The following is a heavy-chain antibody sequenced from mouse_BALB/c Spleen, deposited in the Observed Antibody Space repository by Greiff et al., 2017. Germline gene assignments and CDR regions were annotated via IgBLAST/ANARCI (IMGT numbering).Heavy chain of an antibody. CDR3: ARYLPGFAY. CDR2: ISYSGST. V-gene: IGHV3-2*02. CDR1: GYSITSDYA. Sequence: VQLQQSGPGLVKPSQSLSLTCTVTGYSITSDYAWNWIRQFPGNKLEWMGYISYSGSTSYNPSLKSRISITRDTSKNQFFLQLNSVTTEDTATYYCARYLPGFAYWGQGTLVTVSA. J-gene: IGHJ3*01.